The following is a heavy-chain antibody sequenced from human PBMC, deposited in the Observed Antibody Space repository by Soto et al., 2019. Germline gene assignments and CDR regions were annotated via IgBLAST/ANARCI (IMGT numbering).Heavy chain of an antibody. V-gene: IGHV4-34*01. CDR2: INHSGST. J-gene: IGHJ4*02. D-gene: IGHD3-10*01. CDR1: GGSFSGYY. Sequence: SETLSLTCAVSGGSFSGYYWSWIRQPPGKGLEWIGEINHSGSTNYNPSLKSRVTISVDTSKNQFSLKLSSVTAADTAVYYCARGGHRRYYYGSGSYGPIDYWGQGTLVTVSS. CDR3: ARGGHRRYYYGSGSYGPIDY.